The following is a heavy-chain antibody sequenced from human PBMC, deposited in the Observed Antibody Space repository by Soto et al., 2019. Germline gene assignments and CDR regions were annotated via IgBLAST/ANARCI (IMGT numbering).Heavy chain of an antibody. CDR2: SNQDESEI. D-gene: IGHD2-15*01. Sequence: GGSLRLSCAASGFTFSSYWMSWVRQAPGKGLEWVANSNQDESEIFYVDSVKGRFTISRDNTKNSLYLQMNSLRVEDTAVYFCARDKGYSIFDYWGQGNQVTVSS. CDR1: GFTFSSYW. J-gene: IGHJ4*02. CDR3: ARDKGYSIFDY. V-gene: IGHV3-7*01.